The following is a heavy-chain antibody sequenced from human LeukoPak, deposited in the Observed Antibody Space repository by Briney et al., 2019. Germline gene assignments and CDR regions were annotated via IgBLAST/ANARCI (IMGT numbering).Heavy chain of an antibody. CDR3: ARTRTWKLYDFWSGFDP. D-gene: IGHD3-3*01. J-gene: IGHJ5*02. CDR2: FDPEDGET. Sequence: GASVKVSCKVSGYTLTELSMHWVRQAPGKGLEWMGGFDPEDGETIYAQKFQGRVTMTEDTSTDTAYMELSRLRSDDTAVYYCARTRTWKLYDFWSGFDPWGQGTLVTVSS. V-gene: IGHV1-24*01. CDR1: GYTLTELS.